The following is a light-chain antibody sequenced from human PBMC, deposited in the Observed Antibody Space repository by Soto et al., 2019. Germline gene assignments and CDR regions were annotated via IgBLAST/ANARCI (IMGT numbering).Light chain of an antibody. V-gene: IGKV3-20*01. CDR2: GAS. CDR1: QSVTTSY. J-gene: IGKJ1*01. Sequence: EILFTQSPGTLCLSPGERATLTCRASQSVTTSYLAWYQQKPGQAPRLLIYGASSRATGVPDRFSGSGSGTDFTLTISRLEPEDFAVYYCQHYGSSPRFGQGTKWIS. CDR3: QHYGSSPR.